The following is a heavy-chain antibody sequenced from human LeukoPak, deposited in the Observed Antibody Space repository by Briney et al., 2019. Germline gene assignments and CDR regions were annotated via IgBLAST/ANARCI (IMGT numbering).Heavy chain of an antibody. CDR2: ISWNSGSI. D-gene: IGHD1-26*01. CDR3: AKVPSWELRSYYFDY. Sequence: SGRSLRLSCAASGFTFDDYAMHWVRQAPGKGLEWVSGISWNSGSIGYADSVKGQFTISRDNAKNSLYLQMNSLRAEDTALYYCAKVPSWELRSYYFDYWGQGTLVTVSS. V-gene: IGHV3-9*01. CDR1: GFTFDDYA. J-gene: IGHJ4*02.